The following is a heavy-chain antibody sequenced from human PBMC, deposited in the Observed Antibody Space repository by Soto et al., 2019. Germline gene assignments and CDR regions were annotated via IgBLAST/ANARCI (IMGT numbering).Heavy chain of an antibody. CDR2: MNPNSGNT. J-gene: IGHJ4*02. V-gene: IGHV1-8*01. Sequence: ASVKVSCKASGYTFTSYDINWVRQATGQGLEWMGWMNPNSGNTGYAQKFQGRVTMTRNTSISTAYMELSSLRSEDTAVYYCARGRGITGTVPYYFDYWGQGTLVTVSS. CDR1: GYTFTSYD. D-gene: IGHD1-7*01. CDR3: ARGRGITGTVPYYFDY.